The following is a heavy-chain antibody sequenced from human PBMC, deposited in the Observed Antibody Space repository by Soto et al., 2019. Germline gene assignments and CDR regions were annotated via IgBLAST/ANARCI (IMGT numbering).Heavy chain of an antibody. J-gene: IGHJ6*02. CDR3: AVATYYDFWSGLRGGYYYGMDV. D-gene: IGHD3-3*01. CDR1: GGSISSYY. Sequence: KSSETLSLTCTVSGGSISSYYWSWIRQPPGKXLEWIGYIYYSGSTNYNPSLKSRVTISVDTSKNQFSLKLSSVTAAGTAVYYCAVATYYDFWSGLRGGYYYGMDVWGQGTTVTVSS. CDR2: IYYSGST. V-gene: IGHV4-59*01.